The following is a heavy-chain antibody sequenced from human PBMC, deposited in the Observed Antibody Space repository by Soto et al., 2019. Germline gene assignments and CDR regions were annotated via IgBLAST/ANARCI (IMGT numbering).Heavy chain of an antibody. D-gene: IGHD5-18*01. CDR3: ARDGRGYSYGLLFDY. CDR1: GGSISSGGYY. V-gene: IGHV4-31*03. J-gene: IGHJ4*02. Sequence: QVQLQESGPGLVKPSQTLSLTCTVSGGSISSGGYYWSWIRQHPGKGLEWIGYIYYSGSTYYNPSLKSRVTISVDTSKNQFSRKLSSVTAADTAVYYCARDGRGYSYGLLFDYWGQGTLVTVSS. CDR2: IYYSGST.